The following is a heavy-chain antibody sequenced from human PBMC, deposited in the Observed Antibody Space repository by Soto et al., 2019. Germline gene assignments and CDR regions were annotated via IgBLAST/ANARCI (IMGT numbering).Heavy chain of an antibody. J-gene: IGHJ5*02. CDR1: GGTFSSYA. Sequence: SVKVSCKASGGTFSSYAISWVRQAPGQGLEWMGGIIPIFGTANYAQKFQGRVTITADESTSTAYMELSSLRSEDTAVYYCARAAIVVVPAAMAYWFDPWGQGTLDTVSS. V-gene: IGHV1-69*13. CDR3: ARAAIVVVPAAMAYWFDP. CDR2: IIPIFGTA. D-gene: IGHD2-2*01.